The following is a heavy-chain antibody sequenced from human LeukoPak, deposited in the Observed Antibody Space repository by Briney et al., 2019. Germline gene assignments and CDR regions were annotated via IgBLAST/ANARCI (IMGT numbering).Heavy chain of an antibody. V-gene: IGHV4-39*01. CDR3: ARHMEGSLFYYGMEV. CDR2: FFYNGST. J-gene: IGHJ6*02. D-gene: IGHD2-15*01. CDR1: VGSISSSSYS. Sequence: SEALSLTCTVSVGSISSSSYSWVWMRQPPGKGLEWIGNFFYNGSTYYNPSLKRRVTTSAHSSKNRFSLKRSSVTSAGTAGYYCARHMEGSLFYYGMEVWGQGTPVTVSS.